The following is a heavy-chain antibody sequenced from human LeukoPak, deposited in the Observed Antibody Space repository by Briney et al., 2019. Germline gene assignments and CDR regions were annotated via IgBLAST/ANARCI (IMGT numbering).Heavy chain of an antibody. CDR1: GGSISSSSYY. CDR2: IYYSGST. V-gene: IGHV4-39*01. Sequence: PSDTLSLTCTVSGGSISSSSYYWGWIRQPPGKGLEWIGSIYYSGSTYYNPSVKSRGTISVDTSKNQFSLKLSSVTAADTAVYYCARLGGGYYLFPIVYWGQGTLVTVSS. CDR3: ARLGGGYYLFPIVY. J-gene: IGHJ4*02. D-gene: IGHD3-22*01.